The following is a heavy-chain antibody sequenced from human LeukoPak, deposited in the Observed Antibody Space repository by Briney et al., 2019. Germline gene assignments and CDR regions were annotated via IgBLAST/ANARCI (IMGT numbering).Heavy chain of an antibody. V-gene: IGHV3-23*01. CDR2: ISPRGGGT. Sequence: GGSLRLSCAASGFTFSSYGMNWVRQAPGKGLEWLSGISPRGGGTYYADSVKGRFTISRDDSKNTLSLQMNSLRVEDTAVYYCARDLAWGAFDYWGQGTLVTVSS. CDR3: ARDLAWGAFDY. D-gene: IGHD7-27*01. CDR1: GFTFSSYG. J-gene: IGHJ4*02.